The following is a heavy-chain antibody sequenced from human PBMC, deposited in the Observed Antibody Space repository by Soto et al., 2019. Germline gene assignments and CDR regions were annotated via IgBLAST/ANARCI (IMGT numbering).Heavy chain of an antibody. D-gene: IGHD3-16*01. CDR3: ARIPGDTYMIYWSDP. CDR2: VYFSGST. J-gene: IGHJ5*02. Sequence: PSETLSLTCSVSGDSVSSGDYYWSWIRQPPGKGQEWIGHVYFSGSTNYIPSLKSRLTMSVDTAKNQFSLKLNSVTAADTAVYYCARIPGDTYMIYWSDPWGQGTQVTVSS. CDR1: GDSVSSGDYY. V-gene: IGHV4-61*08.